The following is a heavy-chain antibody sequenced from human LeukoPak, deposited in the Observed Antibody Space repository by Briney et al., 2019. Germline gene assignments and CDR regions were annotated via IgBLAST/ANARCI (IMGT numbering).Heavy chain of an antibody. J-gene: IGHJ4*02. CDR2: ISSSSSYI. CDR3: ARTRPRYCSGGSCLTSDY. V-gene: IGHV3-21*01. CDR1: GFTFSSYS. Sequence: PGGSLRLSCAASGFTFSSYSMTWVRQAPGKGLEWVSSISSSSSYIYYADSVKGRFTISRDNAKNSLYLQMNSLRAEDTAVYYCARTRPRYCSGGSCLTSDYWGQGTLVTVSS. D-gene: IGHD2-15*01.